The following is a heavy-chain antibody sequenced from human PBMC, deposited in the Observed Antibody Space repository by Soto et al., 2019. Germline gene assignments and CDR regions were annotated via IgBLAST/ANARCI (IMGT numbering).Heavy chain of an antibody. CDR1: GFTFSNAW. D-gene: IGHD3-16*01. Sequence: EVQLVESGGGLVKPGGSLRLSCAASGFTFSNAWMSWVRQAPGKGLEWVGRIKSKTDGGTTDYAAPVKGRFTISRDDSNNTLYLQMNSLKTEDTAVYYCTTYYDYIWAAHWGQGTLVTVSS. J-gene: IGHJ4*02. CDR3: TTYYDYIWAAH. V-gene: IGHV3-15*01. CDR2: IKSKTDGGTT.